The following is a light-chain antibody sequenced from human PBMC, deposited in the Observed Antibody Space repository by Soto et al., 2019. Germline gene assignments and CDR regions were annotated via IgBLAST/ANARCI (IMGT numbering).Light chain of an antibody. J-gene: IGKJ4*01. CDR2: SAS. Sequence: AIQMTQSPSSLSASVGDRVTITCRASQGIRTELSWYQQKPGKAPNLLIYSASTVQTGVPSRFSGSGSGTDFTLTISSLQPEDFATYYCLQDHNYPRTFGGGTKVDIK. V-gene: IGKV1-6*01. CDR1: QGIRTE. CDR3: LQDHNYPRT.